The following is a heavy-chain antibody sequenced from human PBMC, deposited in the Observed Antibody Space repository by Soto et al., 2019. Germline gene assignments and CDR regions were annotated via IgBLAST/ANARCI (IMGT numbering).Heavy chain of an antibody. CDR2: ISGSGGST. CDR1: GFTFSSYA. Sequence: GGSLRLSCAASGFTFSSYAMSWVRQAPGKGLEWVSAISGSGGSTYYADSVKGRFTISSDNSKNTLYLQMNSLRAEDTAVYYCAKDTLTPIVVVTAGFDYWGQGTLVTVSS. V-gene: IGHV3-23*01. J-gene: IGHJ4*02. CDR3: AKDTLTPIVVVTAGFDY. D-gene: IGHD2-21*02.